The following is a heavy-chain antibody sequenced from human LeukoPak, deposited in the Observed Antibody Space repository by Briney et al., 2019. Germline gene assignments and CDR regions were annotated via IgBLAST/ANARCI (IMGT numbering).Heavy chain of an antibody. J-gene: IGHJ1*01. CDR3: ASLLYPIAEYFQH. CDR1: GFTFSSYG. CDR2: ISYDGSNK. Sequence: GGSLRLSCAASGFTFSSYGMHWVRQAPGKGLEWVAVISYDGSNKYYADSVKGRFTISRDNSKNTLYLQMNSLRAEDTAVYYCASLLYPIAEYFQHWGQGTLVTVSS. D-gene: IGHD3-16*02. V-gene: IGHV3-30*03.